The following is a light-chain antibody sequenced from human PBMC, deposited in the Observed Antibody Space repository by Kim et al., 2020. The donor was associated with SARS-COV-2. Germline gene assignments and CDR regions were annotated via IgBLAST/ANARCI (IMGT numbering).Light chain of an antibody. Sequence: DIQMTQSPSTLSASVGDRVTITCRASQSVSGWLAWYQQKPGKAPKVLIYDASSLQSGVPSRFSGSGSGTEFTLTISSLQPDDFATDYCQHYHGYQWAFGQGTKVDIK. CDR2: DAS. CDR1: QSVSGW. V-gene: IGKV1-5*01. J-gene: IGKJ1*01. CDR3: QHYHGYQWA.